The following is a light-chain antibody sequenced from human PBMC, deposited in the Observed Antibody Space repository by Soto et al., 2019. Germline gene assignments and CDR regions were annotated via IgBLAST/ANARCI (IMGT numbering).Light chain of an antibody. V-gene: IGLV3-21*04. CDR2: YDS. Sequence: SYELTQPPSVSVAPGKRASITCGGNNIGSKSVHWYQQKPGQAPVLVIYYDSDRPSGIPERFSGSNSGNTATLTISRVEAGDEADYYCQVWDSSSDRYVVFGGGTKLTVL. CDR3: QVWDSSSDRYVV. CDR1: NIGSKS. J-gene: IGLJ2*01.